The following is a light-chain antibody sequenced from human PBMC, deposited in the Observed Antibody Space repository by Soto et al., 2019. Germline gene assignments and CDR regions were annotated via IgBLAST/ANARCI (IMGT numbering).Light chain of an antibody. Sequence: QSVLTQPASVSGSPGQSITISCTGTSSDVGGYNYVSWYQQHPGKAPKLMIYDVSNRPSGVSNRFSGSKSANTASLTISGLQDEDEDDYYCSAHTSSSXSYVVGTGTKVXV. CDR2: DVS. CDR3: SAHTSSSXSYV. J-gene: IGLJ1*01. V-gene: IGLV2-14*01. CDR1: SSDVGGYNY.